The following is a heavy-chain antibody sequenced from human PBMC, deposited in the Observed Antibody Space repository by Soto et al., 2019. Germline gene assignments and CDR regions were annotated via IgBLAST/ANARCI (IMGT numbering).Heavy chain of an antibody. CDR2: INPDGGEK. J-gene: IGHJ4*02. V-gene: IGHV3-7*01. Sequence: GGSLRLFXAASGFTFSSSWMDWVRQAPGKGLEWVANINPDGGEKHYVDSVKGRFTISRDNAKNSLYLHMSSLTAEDSALYYCSKSLDSWGQGTRVTVSS. CDR1: GFTFSSSW. CDR3: SKSLDS.